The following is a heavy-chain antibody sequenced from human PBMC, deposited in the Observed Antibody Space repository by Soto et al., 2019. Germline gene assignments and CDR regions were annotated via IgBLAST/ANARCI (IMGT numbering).Heavy chain of an antibody. V-gene: IGHV1-18*01. J-gene: IGHJ6*02. CDR3: ARRRGNDFWSGYYYYGMDV. D-gene: IGHD3-3*01. CDR2: ISAYNGNT. CDR1: GYTFTSYG. Sequence: GASVKVSCKASGYTFTSYGISWVRRAPGQGLEWTGWISAYNGNTNYAQKLQGRVTMTTDTSTSTAYMELRSLRSDDTAVYYCARRRGNDFWSGYYYYGMDVWGQGTTVTVSS.